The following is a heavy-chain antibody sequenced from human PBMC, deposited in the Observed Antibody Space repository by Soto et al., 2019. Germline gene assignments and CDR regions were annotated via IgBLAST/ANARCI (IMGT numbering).Heavy chain of an antibody. CDR2: IYYSGST. D-gene: IGHD2-15*01. V-gene: IGHV4-39*01. CDR1: GGSISSSGYY. J-gene: IGHJ4*02. CDR3: AGKRYCSGGRCYDDY. Sequence: QLQLQESGPGLVKPSETLSLTCSVSGGSISSSGYYWGWIRQPPGKGLEWIGTIYYSGSTYYNPSLKSRVTIFVDTSKNRFSLKLSSVTAADTAVYYCAGKRYCSGGRCYDDYWGQGTLVTVSS.